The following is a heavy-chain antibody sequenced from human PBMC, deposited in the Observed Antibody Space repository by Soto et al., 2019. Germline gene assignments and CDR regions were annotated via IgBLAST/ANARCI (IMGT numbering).Heavy chain of an antibody. CDR3: ARTDRDFYGLDV. V-gene: IGHV3-13*05. CDR1: GFTFRNYD. J-gene: IGHJ6*02. CDR2: ISAAGDP. Sequence: EVQLVESGGGLVQPGGSLRLSCEASGFTFRNYDMHWVRQGTGKGLEWVSGISAAGDPDYADSVEGRFTISRENAQNSSFLQMTSLRVGDKAVYYCARTDRDFYGLDVWGQGTTVIVSS.